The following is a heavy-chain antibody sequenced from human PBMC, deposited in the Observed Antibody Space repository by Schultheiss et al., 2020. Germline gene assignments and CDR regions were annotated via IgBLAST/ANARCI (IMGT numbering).Heavy chain of an antibody. D-gene: IGHD1-26*01. V-gene: IGHV3-30*03. CDR2: ISYDGSNK. CDR3: ARDRGKWELRHYFDY. CDR1: GFTFSSYG. Sequence: GGSLRLSCAASGFTFSSYGMHWVRQAPGKGLEWVAVISYDGSNKYYADSVKGRFTISRDNSKNTLYLQMNSLRAEDTAVYYCARDRGKWELRHYFDYWGQGTLVTVSS. J-gene: IGHJ4*02.